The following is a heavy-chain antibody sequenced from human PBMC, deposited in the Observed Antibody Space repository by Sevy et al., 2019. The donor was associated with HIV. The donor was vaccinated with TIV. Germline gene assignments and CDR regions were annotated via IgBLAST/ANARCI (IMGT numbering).Heavy chain of an antibody. CDR3: ARDVAAAGTRHFDY. Sequence: ASVKVSCKASGGTFSSYAISWVRQAPGQGLEWMGGNIPIFGTANYAQKFQGRVTITADESTSTAYMELSSLRSEDTAVYYCARDVAAAGTRHFDYWGQGTLVTVSS. CDR2: NIPIFGTA. J-gene: IGHJ4*02. D-gene: IGHD6-13*01. V-gene: IGHV1-69*13. CDR1: GGTFSSYA.